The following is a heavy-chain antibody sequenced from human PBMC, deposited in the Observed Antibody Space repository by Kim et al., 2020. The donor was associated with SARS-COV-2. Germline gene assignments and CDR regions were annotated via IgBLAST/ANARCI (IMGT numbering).Heavy chain of an antibody. Sequence: TYNPSLKRRVTISVDTSKNQFSLKLSSVTAADTAVYYCARDGTTIGLLDYWGQGTLVTVSS. D-gene: IGHD1-7*01. J-gene: IGHJ4*02. CDR3: ARDGTTIGLLDY. V-gene: IGHV4-34*01.